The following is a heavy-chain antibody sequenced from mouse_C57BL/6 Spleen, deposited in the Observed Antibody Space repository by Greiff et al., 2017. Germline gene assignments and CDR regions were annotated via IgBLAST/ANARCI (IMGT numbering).Heavy chain of an antibody. Sequence: EVNVVESGGGLVKPGGSLKLSCAASGFTFSDYGMHWVRQAPEKGLEWVAYISSGSSTIYYADTVKGRFTISRDNAKNTLFLQMTSLRSEDTAMYYCARLRYLYAMDYWGQGTSVTVSS. J-gene: IGHJ4*01. CDR1: GFTFSDYG. CDR2: ISSGSSTI. V-gene: IGHV5-17*01. D-gene: IGHD5-1-1*01. CDR3: ARLRYLYAMDY.